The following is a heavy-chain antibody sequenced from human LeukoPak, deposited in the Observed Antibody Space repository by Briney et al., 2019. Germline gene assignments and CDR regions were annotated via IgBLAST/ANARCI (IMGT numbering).Heavy chain of an antibody. V-gene: IGHV3-30*02. CDR3: AKAYSSYFDY. J-gene: IGHJ4*02. CDR2: IRCDGSNK. CDR1: GFTFSSYG. Sequence: GGSLRLSCAASGFTFSSYGMHWVRQAPGKGLEWVAFIRCDGSNKYYADSVKGRFTISRDNSKNTLYLQMNSLRAEDTAVYYCAKAYSSYFDYWGQGTLVTVSS. D-gene: IGHD6-13*01.